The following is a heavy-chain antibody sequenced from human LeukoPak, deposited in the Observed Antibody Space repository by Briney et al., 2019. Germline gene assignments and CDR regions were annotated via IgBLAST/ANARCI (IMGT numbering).Heavy chain of an antibody. CDR2: INHSGST. V-gene: IGHV4-34*01. J-gene: IGHJ3*02. D-gene: IGHD5-18*01. Sequence: SETLSLTCAVYGGSFSGYYWSWIRQPPGKGLEWIGEINHSGSTNYNPSLKSRVTISVDTSKNQFSLKLSSVTAADTAVYYCAAFVFTTDTDAFDIWGQGTMVTVSS. CDR3: AAFVFTTDTDAFDI. CDR1: GGSFSGYY.